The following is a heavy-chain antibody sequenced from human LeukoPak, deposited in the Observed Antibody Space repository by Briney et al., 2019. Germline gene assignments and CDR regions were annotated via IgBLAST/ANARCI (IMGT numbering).Heavy chain of an antibody. CDR1: GFTFTSYA. Sequence: GGSQRLSCAASGFTFTSYAMNWVRQAPGKGLEWVSAIVGSGGTTYYADSVKGRFTISRDNSKKTLYLQMNSLRAEDTAVYYCAAEDSGSFDYWGRGALVTVSS. J-gene: IGHJ4*02. D-gene: IGHD3-10*01. CDR2: IVGSGGTT. CDR3: AAEDSGSFDY. V-gene: IGHV3-23*01.